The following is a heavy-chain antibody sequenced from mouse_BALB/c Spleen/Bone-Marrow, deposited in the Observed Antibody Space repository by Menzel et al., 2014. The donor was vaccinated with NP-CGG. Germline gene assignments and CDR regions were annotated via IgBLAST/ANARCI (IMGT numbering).Heavy chain of an antibody. CDR2: IYPSDSYS. V-gene: IGHV1-69*02. CDR3: TRRDRCDYYGVDY. CDR1: GYTFTNYW. Sequence: QVQLQQSGAELVRPGASVKVSCKASGYTFTNYWMNRVRQRPGQGLEWIGNIYPSDSYSNYNQKFKDKATLTVDKSSSTAYMQLSSPTSEDSAVYYCTRRDRCDYYGVDYWGQGTSVTVSS. D-gene: IGHD2-14*01. J-gene: IGHJ4*01.